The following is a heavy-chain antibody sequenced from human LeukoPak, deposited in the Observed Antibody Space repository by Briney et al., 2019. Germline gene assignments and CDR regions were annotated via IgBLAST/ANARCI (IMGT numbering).Heavy chain of an antibody. CDR3: ARRTVVGTLDY. CDR2: INSDGGST. J-gene: IGHJ4*02. Sequence: GSLRVSSAPSGFTFCGYWMHSVRHAPRERLVWVSHINSDGGSTGYADSVKGRFTISRDNAKNTLYLQMNSLRAEDTAVYYCARRTVVGTLDYWGQGTLVTVSS. D-gene: IGHD6-13*01. CDR1: GFTFCGYW. V-gene: IGHV3-74*01.